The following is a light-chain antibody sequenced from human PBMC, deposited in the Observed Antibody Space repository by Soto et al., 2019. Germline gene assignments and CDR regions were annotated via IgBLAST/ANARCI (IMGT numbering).Light chain of an antibody. CDR1: QGISNY. Sequence: DIQMTQSPSSLSASVGDRVTITCRASQGISNYIAWYQLKPGKVPNLLIYAASTLQSGVPSRFSGSGSGTDFTLTISRLQSEDVATYYCQKYNSAPPGAFGQGTKVEVK. CDR3: QKYNSAPPGA. V-gene: IGKV1-27*01. J-gene: IGKJ1*01. CDR2: AAS.